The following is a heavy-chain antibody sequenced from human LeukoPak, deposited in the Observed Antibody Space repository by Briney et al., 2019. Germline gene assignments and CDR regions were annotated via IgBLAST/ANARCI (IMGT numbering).Heavy chain of an antibody. CDR3: ARVETATLGY. V-gene: IGHV1-3*01. D-gene: IGHD5-18*01. CDR1: GYIFSTYT. J-gene: IGHJ4*02. Sequence: ASVKVSCKASGYIFSTYTIHWVRQAPGQRLEWMGWINAGNGNIEYSQKFRGRVTITRDTSASTAYMELSSLRSEDTAVYYCARVETATLGYWGQGTLVTVSS. CDR2: INAGNGNI.